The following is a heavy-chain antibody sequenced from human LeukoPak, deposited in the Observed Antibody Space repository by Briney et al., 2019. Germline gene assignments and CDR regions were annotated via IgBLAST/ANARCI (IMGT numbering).Heavy chain of an antibody. V-gene: IGHV4-61*02. D-gene: IGHD2/OR15-2a*01. CDR1: SGSIRNSNYF. Sequence: SETLSLTCTVSSGSIRNSNYFWSWIRQPAGKGLEWVGRIYTSGNTNYNPSLQSRVTMSVDTSKNQFSLKLSSVTAADTAMYYCARDSNSGIWGQGTMVIVSS. J-gene: IGHJ3*02. CDR3: ARDSNSGI. CDR2: IYTSGNT.